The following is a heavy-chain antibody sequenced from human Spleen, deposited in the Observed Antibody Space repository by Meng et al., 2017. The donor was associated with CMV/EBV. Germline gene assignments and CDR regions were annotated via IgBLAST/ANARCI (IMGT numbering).Heavy chain of an antibody. CDR1: GGSISSSSYY. V-gene: IGHV4-39*07. D-gene: IGHD1-26*01. J-gene: IGHJ4*02. CDR2: IYYSGST. CDR3: ARDGGGSYCEFDY. Sequence: SETLSLTCTVSGGSISSSSYYWGWIRQPPGKGLEWIGSIYYSGSTYYNPSLKSRVTISVDTSKNQFSLKLSSVTAADTAVYYCARDGGGSYCEFDYWGQGTLVTVSS.